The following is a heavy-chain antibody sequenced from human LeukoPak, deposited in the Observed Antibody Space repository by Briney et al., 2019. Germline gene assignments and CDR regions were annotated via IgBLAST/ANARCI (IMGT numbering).Heavy chain of an antibody. CDR3: WRDTPGRVGATPDY. V-gene: IGHV1-18*01. Sequence: GASVKLSCKSSGYGFTSYGLCWVRLDPGQGIERMGLISAYNGKTNYAQTFHGRVTMTTGNSTSTAYTQLRSLISADTTAYYCWRDTPGRVGATPDYRGEGSLVTSSS. CDR1: GYGFTSYG. D-gene: IGHD2-15*01. CDR2: ISAYNGKT. J-gene: IGHJ4*02.